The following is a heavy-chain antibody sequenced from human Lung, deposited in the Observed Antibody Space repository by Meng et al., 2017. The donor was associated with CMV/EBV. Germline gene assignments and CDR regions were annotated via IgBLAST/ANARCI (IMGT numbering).Heavy chain of an antibody. V-gene: IGHV3-30-3*01. J-gene: IGHJ3*02. CDR1: GFTSSSYI. D-gene: IGHD3-10*01. Sequence: GESLKISCAASGFTSSSYIMHWVRQAPGKGLEWVAVISHDGSNKYYADPVKGRFTISRDNSKNTLYLQMNSLRAEDMAVYYCARIRSYYGSGSYSHDAFDIWGQGXMVTVSS. CDR3: ARIRSYYGSGSYSHDAFDI. CDR2: ISHDGSNK.